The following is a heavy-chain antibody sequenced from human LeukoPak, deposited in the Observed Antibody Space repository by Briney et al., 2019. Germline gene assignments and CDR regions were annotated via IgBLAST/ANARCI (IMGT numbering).Heavy chain of an antibody. CDR3: ARGLLSYPIDY. D-gene: IGHD1-26*01. J-gene: IGHJ4*02. V-gene: IGHV4-34*01. Sequence: SETLSLTCAVYGGSFSGYYWSWIRQPPGKGLEWIGEINHSGSTNYNPSLKSRVTISVDTSKNQFSLKLSSVTAADTAVYYCARGLLSYPIDYWGQGTLVTVSS. CDR2: INHSGST. CDR1: GGSFSGYY.